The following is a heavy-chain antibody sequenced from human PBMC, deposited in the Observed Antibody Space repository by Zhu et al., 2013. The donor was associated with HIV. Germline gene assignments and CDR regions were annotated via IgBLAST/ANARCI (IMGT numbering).Heavy chain of an antibody. Sequence: QVQLVQSGAEVKKPGSSVKVSCKASGGTFSSYAISWVRQAPGQGLEWMGGIIPIFGTANYAQKFQGRVTITADESTSTAYMELSSLRSEDTAVYYCARGRVVVVPAAKYSSSNFDYWGQGTLVTVSS. J-gene: IGHJ4*02. V-gene: IGHV1-69*01. D-gene: IGHD2-2*01. CDR3: ARGRVVVVPAAKYSSSNFDY. CDR1: GGTFSSYA. CDR2: IIPIFGTA.